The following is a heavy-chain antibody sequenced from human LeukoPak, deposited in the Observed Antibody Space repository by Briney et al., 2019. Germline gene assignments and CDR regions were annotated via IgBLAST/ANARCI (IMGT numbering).Heavy chain of an antibody. D-gene: IGHD5-18*01. J-gene: IGHJ6*03. CDR1: GFTFSSYW. Sequence: GGSLRLSCAASGFTFSSYWMSWVRQAPGKGLEWVANIKQHGSEKYHVGSVKGRFTISRDNAKNSLYLQMNSLRAEDTAVYYCARSVDTAMAYYYYYMDVWGKGTTVTVSS. CDR3: ARSVDTAMAYYYYYMDV. CDR2: IKQHGSEK. V-gene: IGHV3-7*01.